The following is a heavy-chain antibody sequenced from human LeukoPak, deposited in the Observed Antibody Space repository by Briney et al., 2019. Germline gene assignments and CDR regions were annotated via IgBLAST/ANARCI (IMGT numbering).Heavy chain of an antibody. CDR3: ARDTNSWCSDI. Sequence: PGGSLRLSCEASGFTFEFTFSSYTMNWVRQAPGKGLEWVASIGGTRDYIYYGDSVKGRFTISRDNAKNSLYLQMNSLRAEDTAVYYCARDTNSWCSDIWGKGTTVTVSS. CDR2: IGGTRDYI. D-gene: IGHD6-13*01. CDR1: GFTFEFTFSSYT. J-gene: IGHJ6*04. V-gene: IGHV3-21*06.